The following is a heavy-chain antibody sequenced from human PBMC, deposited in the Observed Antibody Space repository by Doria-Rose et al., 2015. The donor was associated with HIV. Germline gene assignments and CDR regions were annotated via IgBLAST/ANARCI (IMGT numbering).Heavy chain of an antibody. Sequence: VQLVQSGGGLVRPGGSLRLSCATSGFTFSSHRINWGRQAPGKGLEWVSSISSTSAYINYADSVRGRFTISRDNARNSLYLQMDSLRAEDTAIYYCATGVTLDYWGQGTLVTVSS. D-gene: IGHD3-10*01. CDR1: GFTFSSHR. CDR3: ATGVTLDY. J-gene: IGHJ4*02. CDR2: ISSTSAYI. V-gene: IGHV3-21*01.